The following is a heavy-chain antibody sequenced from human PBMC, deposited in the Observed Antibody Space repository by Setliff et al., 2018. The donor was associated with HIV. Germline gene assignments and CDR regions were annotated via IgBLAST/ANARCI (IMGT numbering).Heavy chain of an antibody. CDR3: ATYLSDNYLDGAFDI. J-gene: IGHJ3*02. CDR1: GDSISSYY. D-gene: IGHD3-3*01. Sequence: SETLSLTCTVSGDSISSYYWSWIRQPPGKGLQWIGTTFYSGSTYYNPSLKSRVTISLDTSNNDFSLTLTSVTAADTALYFCATYLSDNYLDGAFDIWGRGTMVTVSS. V-gene: IGHV4-59*04. CDR2: TFYSGST.